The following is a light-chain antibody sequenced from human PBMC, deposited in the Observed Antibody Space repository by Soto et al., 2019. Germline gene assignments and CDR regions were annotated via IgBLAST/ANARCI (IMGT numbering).Light chain of an antibody. J-gene: IGKJ2*01. CDR3: QQRSNWPPYT. V-gene: IGKV3-11*01. CDR2: DAS. CDR1: QSVSSY. Sequence: DIVLTQSPATLSLSPGDRATLSCRASQSVSSYLAWYQQKPGQAPKLLIYDASHRATGIPARFSGSGSGTDFTLPISSLEPKDFAVYYCQQRSNWPPYTFGQGTKLEIK.